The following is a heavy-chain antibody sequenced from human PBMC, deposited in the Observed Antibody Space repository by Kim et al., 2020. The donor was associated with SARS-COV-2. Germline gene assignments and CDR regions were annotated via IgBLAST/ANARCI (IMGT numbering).Heavy chain of an antibody. CDR1: GGSISSYY. Sequence: SETLSLTCTVSGGSISSYYWSWIRQPPGKGLEWIGYIYYSGSTNYNPSLKSRVTISVDTSKNQFSLKLSSVTAADTAVYYCARVGGEEDSGYDCLDYWGQGTLLTVSS. CDR2: IYYSGST. J-gene: IGHJ4*02. V-gene: IGHV4-59*13. CDR3: ARVGGEEDSGYDCLDY. D-gene: IGHD5-12*01.